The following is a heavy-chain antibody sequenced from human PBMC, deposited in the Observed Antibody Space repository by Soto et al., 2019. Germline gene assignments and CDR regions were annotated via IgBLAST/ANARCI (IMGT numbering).Heavy chain of an antibody. V-gene: IGHV3-48*02. CDR1: GFSFSSYD. CDR2: IDSSSSTI. Sequence: VQLVESGGGLVQPGGSLRLSCAASGFSFSSYDMNWVRQAPGKGLEWISYIDSSSSTIYNADSVKGRFTISRDNAKNSLYLQMSSLRDEDTAVYYCARDLHPTFYYYCGVDVWGQGTTVTVSS. CDR3: ARDLHPTFYYYCGVDV. J-gene: IGHJ6*02.